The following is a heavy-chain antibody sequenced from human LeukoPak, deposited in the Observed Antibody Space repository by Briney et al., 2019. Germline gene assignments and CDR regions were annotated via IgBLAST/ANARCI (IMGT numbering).Heavy chain of an antibody. CDR2: IYHSGST. J-gene: IGHJ4*02. CDR1: GYSISSGYY. Sequence: PSETLSLTWAVSGYSISSGYYWGWIRQPPGKGLEWIGSIYHSGSTYYNPSLKSRVTISVDTSKNQFSLKLSSVTAADTAVYYCARLVLRFLGWPIDYWGQGTLVTVSS. V-gene: IGHV4-38-2*01. D-gene: IGHD3-3*01. CDR3: ARLVLRFLGWPIDY.